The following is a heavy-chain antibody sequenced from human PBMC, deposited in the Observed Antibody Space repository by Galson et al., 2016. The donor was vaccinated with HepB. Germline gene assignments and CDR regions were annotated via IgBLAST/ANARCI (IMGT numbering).Heavy chain of an antibody. CDR2: ISGGGRLI. V-gene: IGHV3-48*02. Sequence: SLRLSCAASGFTFSSYSMNWVRQAPGKGPEWVSYISGGGRLIYYTDSVRGRFTISQDNAKNSLYLQMNSLRDEVTAVYYCARDGGHNRPFESWGQGTLVTGSS. CDR3: ARDGGHNRPFES. D-gene: IGHD1-14*01. J-gene: IGHJ5*01. CDR1: GFTFSSYS.